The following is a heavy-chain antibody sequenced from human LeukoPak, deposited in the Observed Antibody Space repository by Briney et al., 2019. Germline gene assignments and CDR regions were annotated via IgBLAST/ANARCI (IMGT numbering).Heavy chain of an antibody. CDR3: AKLAGPLDY. Sequence: GGSLRLSCAASGFTFDDYAMHWVRQAPGKGLEWVSGISWNSGSIGYADSVKGRFTISRDNSKNTLYLQMNSLRAEDTAVYYCAKLAGPLDYRGQGTLVTVSS. V-gene: IGHV3-9*01. D-gene: IGHD6-19*01. J-gene: IGHJ4*02. CDR2: ISWNSGSI. CDR1: GFTFDDYA.